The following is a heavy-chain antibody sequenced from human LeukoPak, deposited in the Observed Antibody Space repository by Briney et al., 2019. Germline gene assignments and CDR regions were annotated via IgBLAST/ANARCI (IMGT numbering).Heavy chain of an antibody. CDR3: ARHGNYYDTSQSDP. Sequence: PSETLSLTCAVSGYSISSGYYWGWIRQPPGKGLEWIGSVYHSGSTYYNPSLKSRVTISVDTSKNQFSLKLSSVTAADTAVYYCARHGNYYDTSQSDPWGQGTLITVSS. CDR2: VYHSGST. D-gene: IGHD3-22*01. V-gene: IGHV4-38-2*01. CDR1: GYSISSGYY. J-gene: IGHJ5*02.